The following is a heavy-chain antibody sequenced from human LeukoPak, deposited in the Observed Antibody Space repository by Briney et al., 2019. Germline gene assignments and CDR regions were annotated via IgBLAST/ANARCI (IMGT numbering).Heavy chain of an antibody. V-gene: IGHV4-34*01. D-gene: IGHD3-16*01. CDR3: ARAAWNGGGGFDP. CDR1: NGSFSGYH. CDR2: VNHGGDT. J-gene: IGHJ5*02. Sequence: SETLSLTCAVYNGSFSGYHWSWIRQSPERGLEWIGEVNHGGDTNYNPSLRSRVAISLDTSKNHFSLKLRSVTAADTAVYNCARAAWNGGGGFDPWGQGTPVTVSS.